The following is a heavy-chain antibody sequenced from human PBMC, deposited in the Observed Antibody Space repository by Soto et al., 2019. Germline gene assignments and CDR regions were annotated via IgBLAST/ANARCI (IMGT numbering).Heavy chain of an antibody. CDR2: IHWNGGHT. J-gene: IGHJ4*02. Sequence: EVQLVESGGGLVQPGRSLRLSCAASGFTFDNYAMHWVRQAPGKGPEWVSGIHWNGGHTGYAASVKGRFTISRDNAKNSLFLQMNSLRPEDTAFYYCAKAPGTTGWDRFASWGQGTLVSFSS. V-gene: IGHV3-9*01. CDR3: AKAPGTTGWDRFAS. CDR1: GFTFDNYA. D-gene: IGHD6-19*01.